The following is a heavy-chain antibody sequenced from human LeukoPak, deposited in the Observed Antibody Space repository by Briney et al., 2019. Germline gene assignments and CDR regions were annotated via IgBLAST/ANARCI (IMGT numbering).Heavy chain of an antibody. CDR2: IYSGGYT. D-gene: IGHD2-15*01. J-gene: IGHJ4*02. CDR3: ATVKGCSGGTCYSYFFDS. V-gene: IGHV3-53*01. Sequence: GGSLRLSCAASGFSVSSNFMSWVRQAPGKGLEWVSVIYSGGYTSYADSVKGRFTISRDNSKNTVYLQMNSLSAEDTAVYFCATVKGCSGGTCYSYFFDSWGQGTLVTVSS. CDR1: GFSVSSNF.